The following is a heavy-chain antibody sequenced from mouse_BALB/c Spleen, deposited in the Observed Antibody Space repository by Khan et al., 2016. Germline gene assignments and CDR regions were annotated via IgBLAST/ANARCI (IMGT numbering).Heavy chain of an antibody. CDR3: ARGYYGSSHAMDY. Sequence: QIQLVQSGPELKKPGETVKISCTASGYTFTDYSMHWVKQAPGKGLKWMGWINTETGEPTYADDFKGRFAFSLDTSASTAYLQINNLKNEDTATYFCARGYYGSSHAMDYWGQGTSVTVSS. J-gene: IGHJ4*01. CDR1: GYTFTDYS. D-gene: IGHD1-1*01. CDR2: INTETGEP. V-gene: IGHV9-2-1*01.